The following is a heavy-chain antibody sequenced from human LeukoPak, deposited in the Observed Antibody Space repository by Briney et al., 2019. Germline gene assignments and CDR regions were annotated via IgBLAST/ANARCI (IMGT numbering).Heavy chain of an antibody. CDR1: GYTFTSYG. J-gene: IGHJ4*02. CDR3: ARGDGDYEYYFDY. Sequence: ASVKVSCKASGYTFTSYGISWVRQAPGQGLEWMGWISPNSGATNYAQKFQGRVTVTRDTSISTAYMELSRLRSDDTAVYYCARGDGDYEYYFDYWGQGTLVTVSS. V-gene: IGHV1-2*02. CDR2: ISPNSGAT. D-gene: IGHD4-17*01.